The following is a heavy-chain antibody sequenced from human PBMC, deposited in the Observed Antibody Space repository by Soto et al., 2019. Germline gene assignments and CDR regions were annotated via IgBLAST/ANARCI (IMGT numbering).Heavy chain of an antibody. CDR1: GYTFTSYG. CDR2: LSTYNGNT. J-gene: IGHJ1*01. CDR3: ARASGDYGLSEYFQH. V-gene: IGHV1-18*01. D-gene: IGHD4-17*01. Sequence: QVQLVQSGGEVKKPGASVKVSCKASGYTFTSYGISWVRQAPGPGLEWMGWLSTYNGNTNYAQKVQGRVTMTTDTSTSTAEMELRSLRSDDTAVYYCARASGDYGLSEYFQHWGQGTLVTVSS.